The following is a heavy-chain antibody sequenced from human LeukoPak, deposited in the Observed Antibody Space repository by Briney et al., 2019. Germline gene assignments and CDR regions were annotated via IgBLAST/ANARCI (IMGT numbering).Heavy chain of an antibody. V-gene: IGHV4-59*11. CDR2: IYYSGST. Sequence: SETLSLTCTVSGGSISSHYWSWIRQPPGKGLEWIGYIYYSGSTNCNPSLKSRVTISVDTSKDQFSLKLSSVTAADTAVYYCARRFQQMATMAYFDYWGQGTLVTVSS. J-gene: IGHJ4*02. D-gene: IGHD5-24*01. CDR3: ARRFQQMATMAYFDY. CDR1: GGSISSHY.